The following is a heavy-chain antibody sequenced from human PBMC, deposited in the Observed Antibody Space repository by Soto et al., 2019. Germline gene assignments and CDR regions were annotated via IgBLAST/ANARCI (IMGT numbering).Heavy chain of an antibody. D-gene: IGHD3-22*01. CDR1: VFTFSSYA. V-gene: IGHV3-23*01. Sequence: GSLRLSCAASVFTFSSYAMSWVRQAPGKGLEWVSAISGSVGSTYYADSVKGRFTISRDNSKNTLYLQMNSLRAEDTAVYYCAKESYYDSSGYPQGDYWGQGTLVTVSS. CDR2: ISGSVGST. J-gene: IGHJ4*02. CDR3: AKESYYDSSGYPQGDY.